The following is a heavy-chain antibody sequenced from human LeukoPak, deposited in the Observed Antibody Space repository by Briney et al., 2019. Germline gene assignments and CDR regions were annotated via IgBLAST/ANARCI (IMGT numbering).Heavy chain of an antibody. V-gene: IGHV1-69*13. D-gene: IGHD2-15*01. CDR3: ARDLKYCSGGSCYSVGGYNWFDP. CDR2: ITPIFGTA. J-gene: IGHJ5*02. Sequence: ASVNVSCKASGGTFSSYAISWVRQAPGQGLEWMGGITPIFGTANYAQKFQGRVTITADESTSTAYMELSSLRSEDTAVYYCARDLKYCSGGSCYSVGGYNWFDPWGQGTLVTVSS. CDR1: GGTFSSYA.